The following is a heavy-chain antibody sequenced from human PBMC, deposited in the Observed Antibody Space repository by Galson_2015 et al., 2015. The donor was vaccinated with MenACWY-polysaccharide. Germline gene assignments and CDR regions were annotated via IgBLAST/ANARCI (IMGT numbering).Heavy chain of an antibody. D-gene: IGHD3-10*01. Sequence: SLRLSCAASGFTFSNYWMSWVRQAPGKGLEWVANIKQDGSEKYYVDSVKGRFTISRDNAKTSLYLQMNSLRAEDTAMYYCASQTWTGYFDYCGQASLVTDSS. CDR2: IKQDGSEK. CDR3: ASQTWTGYFDY. V-gene: IGHV3-7*03. J-gene: IGHJ4*02. CDR1: GFTFSNYW.